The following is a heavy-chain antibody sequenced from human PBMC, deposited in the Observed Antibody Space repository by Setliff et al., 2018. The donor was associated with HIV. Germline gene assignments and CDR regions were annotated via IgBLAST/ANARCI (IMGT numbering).Heavy chain of an antibody. CDR1: GFTFDDYT. CDR2: IRWDGGRT. Sequence: GGSLRLSCAASGFTFDDYTMHWVRQAPGKGLEWVSLIRWDGGRTYYADSVKARFTISRDNTKNSLYLQMNSLTTEDTALYYCAKSFHGGWNPGDLMDYWSQGTLVTVSS. V-gene: IGHV3-43*01. D-gene: IGHD1-1*01. CDR3: AKSFHGGWNPGDLMDY. J-gene: IGHJ4*02.